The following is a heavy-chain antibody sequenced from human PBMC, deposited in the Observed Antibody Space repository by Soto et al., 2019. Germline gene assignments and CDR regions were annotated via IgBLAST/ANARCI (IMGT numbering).Heavy chain of an antibody. Sequence: SETLSLTYAVYGGSFSGYYWSWIRQPPGKGLEWIGEINHSGSTNYNPSLKSRVTISVDTSKNQFSLKLSSVTAADTAVYYCARVRRQQLVFDYWGQGTLVTVSS. CDR3: ARVRRQQLVFDY. J-gene: IGHJ4*02. CDR2: INHSGST. CDR1: GGSFSGYY. D-gene: IGHD6-13*01. V-gene: IGHV4-34*01.